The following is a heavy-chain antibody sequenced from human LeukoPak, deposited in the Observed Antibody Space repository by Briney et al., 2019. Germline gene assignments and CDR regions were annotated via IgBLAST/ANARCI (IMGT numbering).Heavy chain of an antibody. Sequence: SETLSLTCAVYGGSFSGYYWRWIRQPPGKGLEWIGEINHSGSTNYNPSLKSRVTISVDTSKNQFSLKLSSVTAADTAVYYCARATHGGNSYDYWGQGTLVTVSS. D-gene: IGHD4-23*01. CDR3: ARATHGGNSYDY. CDR2: INHSGST. J-gene: IGHJ4*02. CDR1: GGSFSGYY. V-gene: IGHV4-34*01.